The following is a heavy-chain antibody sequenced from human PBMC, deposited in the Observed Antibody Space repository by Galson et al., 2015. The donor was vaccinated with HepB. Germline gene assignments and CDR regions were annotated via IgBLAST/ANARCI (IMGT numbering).Heavy chain of an antibody. Sequence: SVKVSCKASGYTFTKYGISWVRQAPGQGLEWMGWINTYNGDTEYVQKLQGRVTMTTDTFTTTAYMDLTSLTSDDSAIYYCARDDIRADVSNWGQGTLRTVS. J-gene: IGHJ4*02. V-gene: IGHV1-18*04. CDR2: INTYNGDT. CDR3: ARDDIRADVSN. CDR1: GYTFTKYG.